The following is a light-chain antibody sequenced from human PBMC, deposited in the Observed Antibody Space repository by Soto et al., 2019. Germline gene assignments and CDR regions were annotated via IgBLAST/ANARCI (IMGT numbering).Light chain of an antibody. V-gene: IGKV1-6*01. J-gene: IGKJ1*01. CDR2: GAS. CDR3: LQDYSYPRT. CDR1: QGIRID. Sequence: AIQMTQSPSSLSASVGDRVTITCRASQGIRIDLGWYQQIPGKAPKLLIYGASNLQIGVPSRFSGSGSGTEFTLTISSLQPEDFATYYCLQDYSYPRTFGQGTKVEI.